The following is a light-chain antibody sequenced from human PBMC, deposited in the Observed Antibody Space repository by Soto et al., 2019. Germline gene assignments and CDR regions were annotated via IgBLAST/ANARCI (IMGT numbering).Light chain of an antibody. J-gene: IGKJ1*01. CDR1: QRITT. Sequence: EIVMTQSPATLSLSPGERATLSCRASQRITTVAWYQQKPGQAPRLLIYGLSIRAPGVPARFSVSGSGTEFTLTISSLQSEDFAVYFCQQYYDWPTVGQGTRVEVK. CDR3: QQYYDWPT. CDR2: GLS. V-gene: IGKV3-15*01.